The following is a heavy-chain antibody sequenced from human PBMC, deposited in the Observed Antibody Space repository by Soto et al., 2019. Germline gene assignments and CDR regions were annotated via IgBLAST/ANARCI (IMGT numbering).Heavy chain of an antibody. CDR1: GFTFSSYS. D-gene: IGHD4-17*01. J-gene: IGHJ6*02. CDR2: ISSSSSYI. Sequence: EVQLVESGGGLVKPGGSLRLSCAASGFTFSSYSMNWVRQAPGKGLEWVSSISSSSSYIYYADSVKGRFTISRDNAKNSLYLQMNSLKAEDTAVYYCAHGDEPDIYYYYGMDVWGQGTTVTVSS. V-gene: IGHV3-21*01. CDR3: AHGDEPDIYYYYGMDV.